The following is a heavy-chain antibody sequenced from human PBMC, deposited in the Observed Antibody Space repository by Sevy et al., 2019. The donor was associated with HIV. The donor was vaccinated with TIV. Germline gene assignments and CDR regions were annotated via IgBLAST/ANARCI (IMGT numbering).Heavy chain of an antibody. CDR3: AGQNAWGRGYS. D-gene: IGHD1-26*01. V-gene: IGHV4-59*08. CDR1: VGSITSLY. J-gene: IGHJ4*02. CDR2: IYYNGHI. Sequence: SETLSLTCTVSVGSITSLYWNWIRQPPGKGLEWIANIYYNGHINYNPSLKSRVTLSLDTSKNQFSLRLRSVTAADTAMYYCAGQNAWGRGYSWGQGTLVTVSS.